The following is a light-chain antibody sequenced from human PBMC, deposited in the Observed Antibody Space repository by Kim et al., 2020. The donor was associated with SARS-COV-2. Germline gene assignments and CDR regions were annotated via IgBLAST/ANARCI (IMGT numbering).Light chain of an antibody. CDR2: GNS. V-gene: IGLV1-40*01. CDR3: QSYDSSLSGYV. J-gene: IGLJ1*01. CDR1: NSNIGADYE. Sequence: QRVTISCTGSNSNIGADYEVHWYQQLPGTAPKLLIFGNSHRPSGVPDRFSGSKSGTSASLAITGLQAEDETDYYCQSYDSSLSGYVFGTGTKVTVL.